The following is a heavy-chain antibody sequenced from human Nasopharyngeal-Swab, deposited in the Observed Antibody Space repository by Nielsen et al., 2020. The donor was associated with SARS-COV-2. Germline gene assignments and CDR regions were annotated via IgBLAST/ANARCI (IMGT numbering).Heavy chain of an antibody. CDR1: GFVFSTYW. D-gene: IGHD6-19*01. Sequence: GESLKIFCAASGFVFSTYWMHWVRQAPGKGLVRVSAVSTDGTTTYYAGSVRGRFTISRDNAKSTLYMQLSSLTAEDTAVYYCARGPTPSDNSAFLRDWGQGILVTVSS. CDR2: VSTDGTTT. V-gene: IGHV3-74*01. CDR3: ARGPTPSDNSAFLRD. J-gene: IGHJ4*02.